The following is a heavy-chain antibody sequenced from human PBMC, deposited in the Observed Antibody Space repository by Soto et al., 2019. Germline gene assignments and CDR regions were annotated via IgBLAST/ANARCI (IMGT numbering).Heavy chain of an antibody. CDR3: ARDQVFWSGYHIPPNAFDI. V-gene: IGHV1-18*01. Sequence: QVPLVQSGAEVKKPGASVKVSCKASGYTFTSYGISWVRQAPGQGLEWMGWISAYNGNTNYAQKLQGRVTMTTDTSTSTAYMELRSLRSDDTAVYYCARDQVFWSGYHIPPNAFDIWGQGTMVTVSS. J-gene: IGHJ3*02. CDR1: GYTFTSYG. CDR2: ISAYNGNT. D-gene: IGHD3-3*01.